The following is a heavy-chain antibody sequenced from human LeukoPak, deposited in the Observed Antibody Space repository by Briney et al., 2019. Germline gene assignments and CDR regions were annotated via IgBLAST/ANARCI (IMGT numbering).Heavy chain of an antibody. CDR1: GGSISSGGYY. Sequence: PSQTLSLTCTVSGGSISSGGYYWSWIRQHPGKGLEWTGYIYYSGSTYYNPSLKSRVTISVDTSKNQFSLKLSSVTAADTAVYYCARACSSTSCYATLDYWGQGTLVTVSS. J-gene: IGHJ4*02. D-gene: IGHD2-2*01. CDR2: IYYSGST. V-gene: IGHV4-31*03. CDR3: ARACSSTSCYATLDY.